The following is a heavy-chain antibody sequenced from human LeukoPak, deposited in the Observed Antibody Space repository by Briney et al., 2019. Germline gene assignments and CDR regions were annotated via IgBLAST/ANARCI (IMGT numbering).Heavy chain of an antibody. CDR2: INPNSGGT. D-gene: IGHD3-3*01. CDR1: GYTFTGYY. Sequence: GASVKVSCKASGYTFTGYYMHWVRQAPGQGLEWMGWINPNSGGTNYAQKFQGRVTMTRDTSISTAYMELSRLRSDDTAVYYCARPAYDFWSGYFQDNGFDPWGQGTLVTVSS. J-gene: IGHJ5*02. CDR3: ARPAYDFWSGYFQDNGFDP. V-gene: IGHV1-2*02.